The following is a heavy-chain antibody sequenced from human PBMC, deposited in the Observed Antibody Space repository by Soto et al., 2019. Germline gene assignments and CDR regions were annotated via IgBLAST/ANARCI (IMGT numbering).Heavy chain of an antibody. Sequence: SVKVSCKASGGTFSSYAISWVRQAPGQGLEWMGGIIPIFGTANYAQKFQGRVTITADKSTSTAYMELSSLRSEDTAVYYCARSDPGTIGYYYYYGMDVWGQGTTVTV. J-gene: IGHJ6*02. CDR2: IIPIFGTA. V-gene: IGHV1-69*06. CDR3: ARSDPGTIGYYYYYGMDV. CDR1: GGTFSSYA.